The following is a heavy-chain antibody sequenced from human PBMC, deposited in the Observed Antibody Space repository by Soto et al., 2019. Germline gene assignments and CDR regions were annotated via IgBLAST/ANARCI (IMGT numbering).Heavy chain of an antibody. V-gene: IGHV3-48*01. CDR2: ISSSSSTI. D-gene: IGHD2-15*01. CDR1: GFTFSRYS. CDR3: ARAGCSVGSCYLYYFDY. J-gene: IGHJ4*01. Sequence: EVQLVESGGGLVQPGGSLRLSCAASGFTFSRYSMNWVRQAPGKGLEWVSYISSSSSTIYYADSVKGRFTISRDNAKNSLYLQMHSLRAEGTAVYYCARAGCSVGSCYLYYFDYWGHGTLVTVSS.